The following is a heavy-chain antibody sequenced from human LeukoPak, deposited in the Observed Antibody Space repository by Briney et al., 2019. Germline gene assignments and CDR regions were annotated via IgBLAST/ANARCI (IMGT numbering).Heavy chain of an antibody. D-gene: IGHD3-3*01. J-gene: IGHJ6*03. V-gene: IGHV3-21*01. CDR1: GFTFSSYS. CDR3: AREGPDFWSGYLDYYYYYMDV. CDR2: ISSSSSYI. Sequence: GGSLRLSCAASGFTFSSYSMNWVRQAPGKGLEWVSSISSSSSYIYYADSVKGRFTISRDNAKNSLYLQMNSLRAEDTAVYYCAREGPDFWSGYLDYYYYYMDVWGKGTTVTVSS.